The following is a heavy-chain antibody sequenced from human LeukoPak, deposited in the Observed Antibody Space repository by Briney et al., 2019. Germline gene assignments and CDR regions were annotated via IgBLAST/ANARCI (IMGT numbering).Heavy chain of an antibody. CDR2: IKQDGSEK. CDR1: GFTFSSYW. Sequence: GGSLRLSCVASGFTFSSYWMSWVRQAPGKGLEWVANIKQDGSEKYCVGSVKGRFTISRDNAKNSLYLQMNSLRADDTAVYYCAKDYGSSGWGPGDYWGQGTLVTVSS. CDR3: AKDYGSSGWGPGDY. D-gene: IGHD6-19*01. V-gene: IGHV3-7*03. J-gene: IGHJ4*02.